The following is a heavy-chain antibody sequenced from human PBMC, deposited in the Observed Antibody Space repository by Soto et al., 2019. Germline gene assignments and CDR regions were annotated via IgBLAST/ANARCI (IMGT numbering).Heavy chain of an antibody. V-gene: IGHV3-33*05. CDR2: IINDGSDE. D-gene: IGHD2-8*01. Sequence: QVQLVESGGGVVQPGRSLRLSCAASGFTFSNYGMHWVRQAPGKGLEWLAVIINDGSDEKYGDSVKGQATISRDNSKNTLYLQINSLRVEDTAVYYCARDDDRPDNGLDMWGQGTVVTFSS. CDR3: ARDDDRPDNGLDM. J-gene: IGHJ3*02. CDR1: GFTFSNYG.